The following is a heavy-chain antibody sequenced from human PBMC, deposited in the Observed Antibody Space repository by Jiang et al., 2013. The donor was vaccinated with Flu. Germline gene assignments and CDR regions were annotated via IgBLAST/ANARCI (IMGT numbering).Heavy chain of an antibody. CDR2: IYYSGST. CDR1: GGSISSSSYY. Sequence: GPGLVKPSETLSLTCTVSGGSISSSSYYWGWIRQPPGKGLEWIGSIYYSGSTYYNPSLKSRVTISVDTSKNQFSLKLSSVTAADTAVYYCAAVSRTPTTLSFDYWGQGTLVTVSS. D-gene: IGHD1-1*01. J-gene: IGHJ4*02. V-gene: IGHV4-39*01. CDR3: AAVSRTPTTLSFDY.